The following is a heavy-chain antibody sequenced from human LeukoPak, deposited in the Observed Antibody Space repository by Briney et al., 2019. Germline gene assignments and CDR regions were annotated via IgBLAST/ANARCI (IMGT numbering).Heavy chain of an antibody. D-gene: IGHD2-15*01. Sequence: GGSLRLSCAASGFTFSNYEMNWVRQAPGKGLEWVSYISSSGSTIYYADSVKGRFTISRDNAKNSLYLQMNNLRAEDTAAYYCARPYCSGNSCYGYFDYWGQGPLVTVSS. CDR2: ISSSGSTI. CDR3: ARPYCSGNSCYGYFDY. CDR1: GFTFSNYE. V-gene: IGHV3-48*03. J-gene: IGHJ4*02.